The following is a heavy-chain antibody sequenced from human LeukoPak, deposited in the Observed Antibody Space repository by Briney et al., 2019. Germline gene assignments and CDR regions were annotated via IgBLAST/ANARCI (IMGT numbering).Heavy chain of an antibody. D-gene: IGHD2-21*01. CDR2: TKQDASEK. Sequence: GGSLRLSCAASGFTFSSYVMSWVRQAPGKGLEWVANTKQDASEKYYVDSVKGRFTISRDNAKNSLYLQMNSLRVEDTAVYYCARYCGGDCYGMDVWGQGTTVTVSS. CDR1: GFTFSSYV. V-gene: IGHV3-7*01. J-gene: IGHJ6*02. CDR3: ARYCGGDCYGMDV.